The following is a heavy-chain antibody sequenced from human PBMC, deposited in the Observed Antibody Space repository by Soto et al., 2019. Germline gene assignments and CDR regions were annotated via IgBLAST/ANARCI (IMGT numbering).Heavy chain of an antibody. CDR2: INPSDGRT. Sequence: QVQLVQSGAEVKKPGASVKVSCKASGYTFTSYYMHWVRQAPGQGLEWMGIINPSDGRTSYAQKFQGRVTMTRDTSTSSTVDMELSSVRSEDTAVYYCASGRSGSYWRSYFDYWGQGTLVTVSS. J-gene: IGHJ4*02. V-gene: IGHV1-46*01. CDR3: ASGRSGSYWRSYFDY. CDR1: GYTFTSYY. D-gene: IGHD1-26*01.